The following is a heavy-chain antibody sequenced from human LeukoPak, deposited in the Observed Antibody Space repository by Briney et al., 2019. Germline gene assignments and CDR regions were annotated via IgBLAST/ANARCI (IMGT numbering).Heavy chain of an antibody. CDR1: GLTFRTTW. J-gene: IGHJ4*02. V-gene: IGHV3-74*01. CDR2: MNGEGTTI. CDR3: ATARTFRFEY. Sequence: GSLRLSCATSGLTFRTTWMHWVRQAPGKGLMWVSRMNGEGTTIDYADSVKGRFTASRDYAKNTLFLQMNNLRTEDTALYFCATARTFRFEYWGQGSLVIVSA.